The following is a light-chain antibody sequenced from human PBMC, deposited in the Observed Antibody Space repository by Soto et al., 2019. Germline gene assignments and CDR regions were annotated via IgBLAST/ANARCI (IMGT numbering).Light chain of an antibody. CDR3: QHADGLRALT. CDR2: HTS. CDR1: QNAGSW. V-gene: IGKV1-12*01. J-gene: IGKJ4*01. Sequence: DIQMTQSPPFVSASVGDRVTISCRASQNAGSWLSWFHQKPGGAPNLLIFHTSRFQTGVPSRFAGRGSGTEFTLTISRLQPEDFGTYYCQHADGLRALTFGGGTTVEI.